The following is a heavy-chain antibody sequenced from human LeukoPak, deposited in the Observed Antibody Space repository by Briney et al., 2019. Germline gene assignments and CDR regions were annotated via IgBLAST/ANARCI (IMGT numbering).Heavy chain of an antibody. CDR1: GGTFSSYA. J-gene: IGHJ3*02. CDR2: IIPIFGTA. CDR3: ARSNSGGNPLVDAFDI. V-gene: IGHV1-69*05. D-gene: IGHD4-23*01. Sequence: WVKVSCKASGGTFSSYAISWVRQAPGQGLEWMGGIIPIFGTANYAQKFQGRVTITTDESTSTAYMELSSLRSEDTAVYYCARSNSGGNPLVDAFDIWGQGTMVTVSS.